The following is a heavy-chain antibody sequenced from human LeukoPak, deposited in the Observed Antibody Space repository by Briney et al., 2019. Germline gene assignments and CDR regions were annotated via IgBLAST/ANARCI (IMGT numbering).Heavy chain of an antibody. CDR3: TSDYGLYYYYMAL. Sequence: GGSLRLSCAASGFTFSRYSMNWFRQAPGKGLEWVSHISSRSSDTYYADSVKGRFTISRDNAKNSLYLQMNSLRAEDTAVYYCTSDYGLYYYYMALWGKGTTVTVS. V-gene: IGHV3-21*05. D-gene: IGHD4/OR15-4a*01. CDR1: GFTFSRYS. CDR2: ISSRSSDT. J-gene: IGHJ6*03.